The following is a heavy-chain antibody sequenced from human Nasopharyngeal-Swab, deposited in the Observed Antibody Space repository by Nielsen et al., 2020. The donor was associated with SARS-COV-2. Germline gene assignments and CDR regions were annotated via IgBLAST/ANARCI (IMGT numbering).Heavy chain of an antibody. V-gene: IGHV3-9*01. D-gene: IGHD6-19*01. CDR2: ISWNSGSI. CDR1: GFTFDDYA. Sequence: SLKISCAASGFTFDDYAMNWVRQAPGKGLEWVSGISWNSGSIGYADSVKGRFTISRDNAKNSLYLQMNSLRAEDTALYYCAKASSGWYSDAFDIWGQGTMVTVSS. J-gene: IGHJ3*02. CDR3: AKASSGWYSDAFDI.